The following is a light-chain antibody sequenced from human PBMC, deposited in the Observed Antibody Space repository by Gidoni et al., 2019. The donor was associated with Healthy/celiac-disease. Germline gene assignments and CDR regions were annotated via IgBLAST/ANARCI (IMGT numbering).Light chain of an antibody. V-gene: IGKV1-39*01. Sequence: DIQMTQSPSSLSASVGDRVTITCRASQSISSYLNWYQQKPGKAPKLLIYAASSLQSWVPSRFSGSGSWTDFTLTISSLQPEDFATYYCQQSYSTLLLTFGGGTKVEIK. J-gene: IGKJ4*01. CDR1: QSISSY. CDR2: AAS. CDR3: QQSYSTLLLT.